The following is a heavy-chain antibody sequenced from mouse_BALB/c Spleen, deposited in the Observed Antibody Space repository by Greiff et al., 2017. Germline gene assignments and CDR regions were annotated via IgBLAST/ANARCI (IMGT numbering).Heavy chain of an antibody. Sequence: VKLQESGPDLVAPSQSLSITCTVSGFSLTSYDVHWVRQPPGKGLEWLVVIWSDGSTTYNSALKSRLSISKDNSKSQVFLKMNSLQTDDTAMYYCARQTGSRGAMDYWGQGTSVTVSS. CDR3: ARQTGSRGAMDY. CDR1: GFSLTSYD. J-gene: IGHJ4*01. D-gene: IGHD1-1*01. V-gene: IGHV2-6-2*01. CDR2: IWSDGST.